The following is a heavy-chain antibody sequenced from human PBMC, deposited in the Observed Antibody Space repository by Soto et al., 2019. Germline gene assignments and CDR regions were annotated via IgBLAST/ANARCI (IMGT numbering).Heavy chain of an antibody. D-gene: IGHD6-13*01. V-gene: IGHV5-51*01. Sequence: PGESLKISCKGFGYTFTNYWIAWVRQMPGKGLECMGIIYPGDSDTRYSPSFQGQVTISADKSISTAYLQWSSLKASDTAMYYCARSGGISVSGSLDYWGQGTLVTVSS. CDR2: IYPGDSDT. CDR3: ARSGGISVSGSLDY. J-gene: IGHJ4*01. CDR1: GYTFTNYW.